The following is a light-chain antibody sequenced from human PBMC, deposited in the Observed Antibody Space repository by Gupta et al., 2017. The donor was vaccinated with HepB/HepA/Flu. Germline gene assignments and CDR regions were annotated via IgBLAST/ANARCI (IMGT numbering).Light chain of an antibody. CDR1: QRVSSY. CDR3: QQRGNWPWT. CDR2: DAS. V-gene: IGKV3-11*01. Sequence: EIALTQSPATLSLSPGERATLSCRASQRVSSYLAWYQQKPGQGPRLLIYDASNRATGIPARFSGSGCGTEFTLAISSREPEDFAVYYCQQRGNWPWTFGQGTKVEIK. J-gene: IGKJ1*01.